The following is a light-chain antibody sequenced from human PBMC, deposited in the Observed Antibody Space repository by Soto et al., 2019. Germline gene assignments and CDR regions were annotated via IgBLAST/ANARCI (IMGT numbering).Light chain of an antibody. V-gene: IGLV1-47*01. CDR3: AAWDDSLSGHVV. CDR1: SSNIGSKY. Sequence: QTVVNQPPSASGTPGQRVTISCSGSSSNIGSKYVYWYQQLLGTTPKLLIYRNNQRPSGVPDRFSGSKSGTSASLAISGLRSEDEADYYCAAWDDSLSGHVVFGGGTKLTVL. CDR2: RNN. J-gene: IGLJ2*01.